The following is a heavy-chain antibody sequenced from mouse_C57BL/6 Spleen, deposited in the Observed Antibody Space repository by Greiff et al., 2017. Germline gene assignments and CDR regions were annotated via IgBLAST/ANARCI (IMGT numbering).Heavy chain of an antibody. D-gene: IGHD1-1*01. V-gene: IGHV14-2*01. CDR1: GFNIKDYY. J-gene: IGHJ4*01. CDR2: IDPEDGET. CDR3: ASTSITTVVADYAMDY. Sequence: EVQGVESGAELVKPGASVKLSCTASGFNIKDYYMHWVKQRTEQGLEWIGRIDPEDGETKYAPKFHGKATITADTSSNTAYLQLSSLTSEDTAVYYCASTSITTVVADYAMDYWGQGTSVTVSS.